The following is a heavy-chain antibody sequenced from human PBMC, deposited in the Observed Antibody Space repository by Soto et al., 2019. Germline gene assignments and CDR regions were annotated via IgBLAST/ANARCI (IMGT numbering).Heavy chain of an antibody. J-gene: IGHJ6*02. D-gene: IGHD3-16*02. V-gene: IGHV1-18*01. CDR2: ISTYSGNP. Sequence: QVQLVQSGDEVRKHGSSVKVSCKASGYIFVNYGIACVRQVPGPGREWMVWISTYSGNPHYASKVQGRLTMTTDTSKSTADMDLRSLTSDDTDVDYCAMVNNSVTPTPHDVWGQWTTVTVSS. CDR1: GYIFVNYG. CDR3: AMVNNSVTPTPHDV.